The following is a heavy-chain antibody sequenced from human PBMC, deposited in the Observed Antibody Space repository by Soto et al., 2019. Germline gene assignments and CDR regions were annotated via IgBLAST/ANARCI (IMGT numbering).Heavy chain of an antibody. CDR3: AKNHTAYYYYMDV. V-gene: IGHV3-23*01. J-gene: IGHJ6*03. Sequence: GGSLRLSCAASGFTVSSYAMSWVRQAPGKGLEWVSAISGSGGSTYYADSVKGRFTISRDNSKNTLYLQMNSLRAEDTAVYYCAKNHTAYYYYMDVWGKGTTVTVSS. CDR1: GFTVSSYA. D-gene: IGHD5-18*01. CDR2: ISGSGGST.